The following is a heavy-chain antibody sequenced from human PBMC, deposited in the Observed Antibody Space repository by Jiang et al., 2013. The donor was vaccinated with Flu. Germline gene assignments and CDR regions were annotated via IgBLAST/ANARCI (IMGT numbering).Heavy chain of an antibody. Sequence: QLVESGAEVKKPGASVKVSCKASGYTFTSYYMHWVRQAPGQGLEWMGIINPSGGSTSYAQKFQGRVTMTRDTSTSTVYMELSSLRSEDTAVYYCARGSPTATRFSRNSSGYYSNYWGQGTLVTVSS. J-gene: IGHJ4*02. CDR2: INPSGGST. CDR1: GYTFTSYY. D-gene: IGHD3-22*01. CDR3: ARGSPTATRFSRNSSGYYSNY. V-gene: IGHV1-46*01.